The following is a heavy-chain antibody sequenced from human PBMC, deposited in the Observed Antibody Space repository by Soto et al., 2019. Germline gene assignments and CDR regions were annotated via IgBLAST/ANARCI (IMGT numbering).Heavy chain of an antibody. CDR2: IWYDGSNK. CDR3: AKGVRPRFGEFDY. J-gene: IGHJ4*02. V-gene: IGHV3-30*02. CDR1: GFTFSSYG. D-gene: IGHD3-10*01. Sequence: GGSLRLSCAASGFTFSSYGMHWVRQAPGKGLEWVAVIWYDGSNKYYADSVKGRFTISRDNSKNTLYLQMNSLRAEDTAVYYCAKGVRPRFGEFDYWGQGTLVTVSS.